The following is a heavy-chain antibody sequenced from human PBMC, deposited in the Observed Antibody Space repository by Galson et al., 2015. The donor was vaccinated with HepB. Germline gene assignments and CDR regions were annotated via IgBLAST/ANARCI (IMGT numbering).Heavy chain of an antibody. CDR2: IYPADSDA. CDR1: GYSFTTYW. CDR3: AKGGLFGYQLLGY. V-gene: IGHV5-51*01. D-gene: IGHD2-2*01. J-gene: IGHJ4*02. Sequence: QSGAEVKKPGESLKISCKGSGYSFTTYWIGWVRQMPGKGLEWMGIIYPADSDARYSPSFQGHITISVDKSINTAYLQWGSLKASDTAMYYCAKGGLFGYQLLGYWGQGTLVTVSS.